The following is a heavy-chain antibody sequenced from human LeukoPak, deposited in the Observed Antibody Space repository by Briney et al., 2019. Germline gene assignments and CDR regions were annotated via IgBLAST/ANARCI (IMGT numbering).Heavy chain of an antibody. V-gene: IGHV4-61*08. Sequence: SQTLSLTCSVSGGSISRAGYFWTWIRQPPGKGLEWIGYIYYSGSTNYNPSLKSRVTISVDTSKNQFSLKLSSVTAADTAVYYCARDFRDILTGNRWEAFDIWGQGTMVTVSS. CDR1: GGSISRAGYF. CDR3: ARDFRDILTGNRWEAFDI. D-gene: IGHD3-9*01. CDR2: IYYSGST. J-gene: IGHJ3*02.